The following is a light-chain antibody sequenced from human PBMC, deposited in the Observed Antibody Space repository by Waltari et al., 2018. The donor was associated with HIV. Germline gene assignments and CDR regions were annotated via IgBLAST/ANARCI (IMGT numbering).Light chain of an antibody. J-gene: IGLJ1*01. CDR1: LLVNGY. CDR2: QDT. V-gene: IGLV3-1*01. Sequence: TQPPSVSVSPGQTATITCSGDLLVNGYAAWYRQMAGQSPVLVIYQDTQRPSGIPARFSGSLLGGKAALTLSGVQPEDEAEYYCLLTYGGAQRYVFGTGTKVIVL. CDR3: LLTYGGAQRYV.